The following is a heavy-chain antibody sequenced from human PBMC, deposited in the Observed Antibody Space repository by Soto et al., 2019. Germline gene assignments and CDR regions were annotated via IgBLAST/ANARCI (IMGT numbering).Heavy chain of an antibody. J-gene: IGHJ5*02. CDR1: GFTFSSYA. D-gene: IGHD3-22*01. V-gene: IGHV3-30-3*01. CDR2: ISYDGIDK. Sequence: GGSLRLSCAASGFTFSSYAMHWVRQAPGKGLEWVALISYDGIDKYYADSVKGRFPISRDNSKNTLFLQMNSLRAEDTAVYYCALLGPYDEGNNSFRYSWFDPWGQGTLVTVSS. CDR3: ALLGPYDEGNNSFRYSWFDP.